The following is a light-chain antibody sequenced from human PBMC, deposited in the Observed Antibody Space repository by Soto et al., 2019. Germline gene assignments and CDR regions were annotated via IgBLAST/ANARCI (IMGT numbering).Light chain of an antibody. CDR2: SAS. J-gene: IGKJ4*01. Sequence: DLQMTQSPSSLSASVGDRVTITCRASQAIGNDLGWYQQKPGKDPNRLIYSASHLQSGFPSRLSVSGSGTEFTLTISSLQPEDFATYYCLQHNSFPRSFGARTKVEIK. V-gene: IGKV1-17*01. CDR1: QAIGND. CDR3: LQHNSFPRS.